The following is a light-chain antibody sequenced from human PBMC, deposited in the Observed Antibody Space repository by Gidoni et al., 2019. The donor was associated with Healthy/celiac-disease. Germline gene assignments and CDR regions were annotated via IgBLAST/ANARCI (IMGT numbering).Light chain of an antibody. V-gene: IGKV3-15*01. Sequence: EIVMTQSPATLSVSPGERATLSCRASQSVSSNLAWYQQKPGQAPRLLIYGASTRATGIPARFSGSGSGIEFTLTISSLQSEDFAVYYCQKYNNWPLFGGGTKVEIK. J-gene: IGKJ4*01. CDR2: GAS. CDR1: QSVSSN. CDR3: QKYNNWPL.